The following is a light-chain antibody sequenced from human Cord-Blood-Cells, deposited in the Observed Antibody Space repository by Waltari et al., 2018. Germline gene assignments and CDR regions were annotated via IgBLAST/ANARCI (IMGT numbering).Light chain of an antibody. CDR2: GAS. CDR1: QSVSSN. CDR3: QQYNNWPLT. V-gene: IGKV3-15*01. J-gene: IGKJ4*01. Sequence: EIVMTQSPATLSVSPGERANLSCRASQSVSSNLAWYQQKPGQAPRLLIYGASTRATGIAARFSGSGSGTEFTLTISSLQSEEVAVYYCQQYNNWPLTFGGGTKVEIK.